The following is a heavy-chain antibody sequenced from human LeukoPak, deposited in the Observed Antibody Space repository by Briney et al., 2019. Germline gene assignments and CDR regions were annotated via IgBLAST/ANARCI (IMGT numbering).Heavy chain of an antibody. J-gene: IGHJ4*02. CDR3: AKSSIAARRLLGDFDH. CDR1: GFTFSSYG. V-gene: IGHV3-30*18. D-gene: IGHD6-6*01. Sequence: PGGSLRLSCAASGFTFSSYGMHWVRQAPGKGLGWEAVISYDGSNKYYADSVKGRFTISRDNSKNTLYLQMNSLRAEDTAVYYCAKSSIAARRLLGDFDHWGQGTLVTVSS. CDR2: ISYDGSNK.